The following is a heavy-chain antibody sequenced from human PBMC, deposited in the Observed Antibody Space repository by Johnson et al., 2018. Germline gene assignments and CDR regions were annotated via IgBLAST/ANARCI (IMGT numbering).Heavy chain of an antibody. CDR2: ISYDGSNK. Sequence: VQLVESGGGVVQPGRSLRLSCAGSGFSFSTYGMHWVRQAPGKGLEWVSVISYDGSNKDYADSVKGRFAISRDNSTNTLFLQMTSLRPEDTAVYYRVKGEQAAFGIWGHGTTVTVSS. V-gene: IGHV3-30*18. CDR1: GFSFSTYG. J-gene: IGHJ3*02. CDR3: VKGEQAAFGI. D-gene: IGHD1/OR15-1a*01.